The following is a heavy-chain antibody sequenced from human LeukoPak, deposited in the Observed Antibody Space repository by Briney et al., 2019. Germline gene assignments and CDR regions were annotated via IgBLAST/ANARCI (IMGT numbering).Heavy chain of an antibody. Sequence: GGSLRLSCVASGFTFSSYWMHWVRQDPTKGLVWVSRINGDGRNINYADSVRGRFTISRDNSKNTLYLQMNSLRAEDTAVYYCAKDFPYYYDSSGYDTPVDYWGQGTLVTVSS. CDR3: AKDFPYYYDSSGYDTPVDY. V-gene: IGHV3-74*01. D-gene: IGHD3-22*01. J-gene: IGHJ4*02. CDR2: INGDGRNI. CDR1: GFTFSSYW.